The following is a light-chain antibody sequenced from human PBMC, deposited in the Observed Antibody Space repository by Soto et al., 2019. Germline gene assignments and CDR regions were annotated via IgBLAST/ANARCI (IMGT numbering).Light chain of an antibody. J-gene: IGLJ3*02. CDR1: SSNIGAGYG. Sequence: QAVVTQPPSVSGAPGQRVTISCTGSSSNIGAGYGVHWYHQLPGTAPKLLIYGNSNRPSGVPDRFSGSKSGTSASLAITGLQAEDEADYYCQSYDSSLSGWVFGGGTQLTVL. V-gene: IGLV1-40*01. CDR3: QSYDSSLSGWV. CDR2: GNS.